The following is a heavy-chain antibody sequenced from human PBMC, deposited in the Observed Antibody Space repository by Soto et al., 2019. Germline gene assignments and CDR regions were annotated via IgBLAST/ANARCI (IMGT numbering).Heavy chain of an antibody. D-gene: IGHD1-1*01. CDR2: ITPGGGGA. CDR3: AKNERNLCL. V-gene: IGHV3-23*01. CDR1: GFTFSRID. Sequence: EEQLLESGGGWLQPGGSLRLSCAASGFTFSRIDMVWVRQSPGKGLEWVATITPGGGGAYFADSVKGRFTISRDNSNNRPQLPINSLRAEDTAAYYCAKNERNLCLWGQGTLVTVSS. J-gene: IGHJ4*02.